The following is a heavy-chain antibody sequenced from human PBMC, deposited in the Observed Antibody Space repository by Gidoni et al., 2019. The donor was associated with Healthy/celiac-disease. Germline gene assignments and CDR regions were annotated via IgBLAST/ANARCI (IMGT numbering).Heavy chain of an antibody. CDR1: GGTFSSYA. V-gene: IGHV1-69*06. J-gene: IGHJ6*02. Sequence: SSVKVSCKASGGTFSSYAISWVRQAPGQGLEWMGGIIPIFGTANYAQKFQGRVTITADKSTSTAYMELSSLRSEDTAVYYCARDLAEVYGSGSYYRGPENGMDVWGQGTTVTVSS. D-gene: IGHD3-10*01. CDR2: IIPIFGTA. CDR3: ARDLAEVYGSGSYYRGPENGMDV.